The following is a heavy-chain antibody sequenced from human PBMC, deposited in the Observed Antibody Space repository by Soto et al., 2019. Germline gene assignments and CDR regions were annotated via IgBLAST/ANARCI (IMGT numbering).Heavy chain of an antibody. Sequence: GGSLRLSCAASGFTFSSYGMHWVRQAPGKGLEWVTVISYDGNNKYYADSVKGRFTISRDNSKNTLYLQMNSLRAEDTAVYYCASYDYISYFDSWGQGTLVTVSS. J-gene: IGHJ4*02. D-gene: IGHD3-16*01. CDR2: ISYDGNNK. CDR3: ASYDYISYFDS. CDR1: GFTFSSYG. V-gene: IGHV3-30*03.